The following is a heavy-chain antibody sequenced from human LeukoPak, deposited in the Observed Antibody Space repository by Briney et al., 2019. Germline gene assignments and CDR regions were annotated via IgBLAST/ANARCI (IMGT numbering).Heavy chain of an antibody. Sequence: GGSLRLSCAASGFIFSSYGVHWVRQAPGKGLEWVAVISYDGSNKYYADSVKGRFTISRDNSKNTLYLQMNSLRAEDTAVYYCAREGTVVVTYGMDVWGQGTTVTVSS. V-gene: IGHV3-30*03. J-gene: IGHJ6*02. D-gene: IGHD2-15*01. CDR2: ISYDGSNK. CDR3: AREGTVVVTYGMDV. CDR1: GFIFSSYG.